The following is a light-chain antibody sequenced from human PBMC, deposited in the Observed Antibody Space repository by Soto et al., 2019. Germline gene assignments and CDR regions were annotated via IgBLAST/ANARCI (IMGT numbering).Light chain of an antibody. V-gene: IGLV2-14*01. J-gene: IGLJ1*01. CDR2: EVS. CDR1: SSDVGGYNY. Sequence: QSALTQPASVSGSPGQSITISCTGTSSDVGGYNYVSWYQQHPGKAPKLMIYEVSNRPSGVSNRFSGSKSGNTASLTISGLQAEDEADYYCSSYTSSSTLRVFGNGT. CDR3: SSYTSSSTLRV.